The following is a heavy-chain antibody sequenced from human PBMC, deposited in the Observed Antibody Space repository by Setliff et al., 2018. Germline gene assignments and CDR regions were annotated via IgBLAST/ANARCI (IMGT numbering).Heavy chain of an antibody. D-gene: IGHD3-3*01. Sequence: GGSLRLSCAASGITFKNAWMTWVRQAPGKGLEWVGRIKSSTEDASTDLAAAVKGRFTMPRDDSRNTVYLHMSSLTSEDTALYFCATGPRDNRNFLNWLGSWGQGTLVTVSS. V-gene: IGHV3-15*01. CDR3: ATGPRDNRNFLNWLGS. CDR1: GITFKNAW. J-gene: IGHJ5*01. CDR2: IKSSTEDAST.